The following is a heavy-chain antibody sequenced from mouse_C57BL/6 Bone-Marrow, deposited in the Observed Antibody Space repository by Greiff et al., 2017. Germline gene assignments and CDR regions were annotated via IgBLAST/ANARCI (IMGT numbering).Heavy chain of an antibody. Sequence: VQLQQSGPELVKPGASVKISCKASGYSFTGYYMNWVKQSPEKSLEWIGEINPSTGGTTYNQKFKAKATLTVDKSSSTAYMQLKSLTSEGSAVYYCARRDCYGRRYYFDYWGQGTTLTVSS. V-gene: IGHV1-42*01. CDR2: INPSTGGT. CDR1: GYSFTGYY. CDR3: ARRDCYGRRYYFDY. D-gene: IGHD1-1*01. J-gene: IGHJ2*01.